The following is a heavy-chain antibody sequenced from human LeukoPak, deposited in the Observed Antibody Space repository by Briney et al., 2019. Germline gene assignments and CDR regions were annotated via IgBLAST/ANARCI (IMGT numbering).Heavy chain of an antibody. D-gene: IGHD3-10*01. J-gene: IGHJ5*02. CDR2: IYYSGST. Sequence: SETLSLTCTVSGGSISSYYWSWIRQPPGKGLEWIGYIYYSGSTNHNPSLKSRVTISVDTSKNQFSLKLSSVTAADTAVYYCARHGTDYYGSALNWFDPWGQGTLVTVSS. CDR3: ARHGTDYYGSALNWFDP. V-gene: IGHV4-59*08. CDR1: GGSISSYY.